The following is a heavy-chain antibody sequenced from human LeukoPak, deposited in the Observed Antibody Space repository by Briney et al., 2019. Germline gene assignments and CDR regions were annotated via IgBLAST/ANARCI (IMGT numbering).Heavy chain of an antibody. J-gene: IGHJ4*02. Sequence: PSETLSLTCAVYGGSFSGYYWSWIRQPPGKGLEWIGEINHSGSTNYNPSLKSRVTISVDTSKNQFSLKLSSVTAADTAVYYCGGLGSYHTSDFDYWGQGTLVTVSS. D-gene: IGHD3-10*01. CDR2: INHSGST. CDR3: GGLGSYHTSDFDY. V-gene: IGHV4-34*01. CDR1: GGSFSGYY.